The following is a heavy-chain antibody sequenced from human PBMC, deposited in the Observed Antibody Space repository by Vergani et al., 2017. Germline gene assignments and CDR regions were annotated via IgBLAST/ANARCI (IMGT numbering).Heavy chain of an antibody. CDR3: ARETDTGSSVSYNYYAMDV. V-gene: IGHV3-48*01. J-gene: IGHJ6*02. CDR2: ISNSGNTI. D-gene: IGHD3-9*01. CDR1: GFTFSSYA. Sequence: VQLVESGGGVVQPGRSLRLSCAASGFTFSSYAMHWVRQAPGKGLEWVSYISNSGNTIEYADSVKGRFSISRDNAKSSLFLQMNSLRAEDTAVYYCARETDTGSSVSYNYYAMDVWGQGTTVSVSS.